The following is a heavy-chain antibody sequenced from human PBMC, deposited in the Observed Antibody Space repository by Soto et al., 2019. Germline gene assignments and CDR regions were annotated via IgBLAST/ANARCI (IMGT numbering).Heavy chain of an antibody. CDR3: AKAHRPRWELLRMEGPFDY. CDR1: GFTFSSYG. CDR2: ISYDGSNK. J-gene: IGHJ4*02. Sequence: QVQLVESGGGVVQPGRSLRLSCAASGFTFSSYGMHWVRQAPGKGLEWVAVISYDGSNKYYADSVKGRFTISRDNSKNTLYLQVNSLRAEDTAVYYCAKAHRPRWELLRMEGPFDYWGQGTLVTVSS. V-gene: IGHV3-30*18. D-gene: IGHD1-26*01.